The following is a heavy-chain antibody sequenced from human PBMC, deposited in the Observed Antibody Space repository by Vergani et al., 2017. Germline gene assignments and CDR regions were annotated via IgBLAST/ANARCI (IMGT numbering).Heavy chain of an antibody. CDR1: GGSITSSSYY. D-gene: IGHD1-20*01. V-gene: IGHV4-61*05. CDR2: IYYSGST. J-gene: IGHJ4*02. CDR3: ARWITGTTHFDY. Sequence: QLQLQESGPGLVKPSETLSLTCNISGGSITSSSYYWGWIRQPPGKGLEWIGYIYYSGSTNYNPSLKSRVTISVDTSKNQFSLKLSSVTAADTAVYYCARWITGTTHFDYWGQGTLVTVSS.